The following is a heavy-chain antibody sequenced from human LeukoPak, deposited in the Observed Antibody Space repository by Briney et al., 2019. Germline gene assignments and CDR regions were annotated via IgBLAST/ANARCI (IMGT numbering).Heavy chain of an antibody. J-gene: IGHJ4*02. D-gene: IGHD6-13*01. CDR1: GYSISSGYY. V-gene: IGHV4-38-2*02. Sequence: SETLSLTCTVSGYSISSGYYWAWIRQPPGKGLEWIGEINHSGSTNYNPSLKSRVTISVDTSKNQFSLKLSSVTAADTAVYYCARREAGEKPLDYWGQGTLVTVSS. CDR3: ARREAGEKPLDY. CDR2: INHSGST.